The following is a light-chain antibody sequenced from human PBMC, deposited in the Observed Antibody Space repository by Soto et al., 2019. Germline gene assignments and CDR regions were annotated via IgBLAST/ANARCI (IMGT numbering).Light chain of an antibody. CDR2: GAS. V-gene: IGKV3-20*01. CDR1: QSVYSRY. CDR3: QRYGTSPPIT. Sequence: EIVLTQSPGTLSLSPGERATLSCRASQSVYSRYLAWYQQKPGQAPRLLIYGASSRATGIPDRFSGSGSGTDFTLTISRLEPEDFAVYYCQRYGTSPPITFGQGTRLEIK. J-gene: IGKJ5*01.